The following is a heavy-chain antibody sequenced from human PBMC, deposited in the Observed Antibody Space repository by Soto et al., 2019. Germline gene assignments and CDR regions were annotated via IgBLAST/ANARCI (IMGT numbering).Heavy chain of an antibody. CDR3: ARGTLLWFGEVSYGRDV. V-gene: IGHV1-69*05. CDR2: IIPIFGTA. D-gene: IGHD3-10*01. J-gene: IGHJ6*02. Sequence: QVQLVQSGAEVKKPGSSVKVSCKASGGTFSSYAISWVRQAPGQGLEWMGGIIPIFGTANYAQKFQGRGTITSDESTSTAYMELSSLRSEDTAVYYCARGTLLWFGEVSYGRDVLVQGTTVTVSS. CDR1: GGTFSSYA.